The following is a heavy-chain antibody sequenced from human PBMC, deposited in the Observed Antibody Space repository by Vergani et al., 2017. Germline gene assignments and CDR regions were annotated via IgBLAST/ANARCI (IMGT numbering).Heavy chain of an antibody. Sequence: EVQLLESGGGLVQPGESLRLSCTVSGFTFTSYGISWVRQAPGKGLEWVSGISASGGSTYYTDSVKGRFIISRDNSKNTLYLEMNALRAEDTAVYYCARDFLTRVTTLDYYYMGVWGKGTTVTVSS. CDR3: ARDFLTRVTTLDYYYMGV. J-gene: IGHJ6*03. D-gene: IGHD1-1*01. CDR2: ISASGGST. V-gene: IGHV3-23*01. CDR1: GFTFTSYG.